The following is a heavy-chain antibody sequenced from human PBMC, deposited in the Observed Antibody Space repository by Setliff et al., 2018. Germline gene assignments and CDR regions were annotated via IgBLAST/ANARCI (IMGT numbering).Heavy chain of an antibody. CDR3: ARAYYGTVNGYSSYYGLDV. CDR2: ITGSGSSA. CDR1: GFTFSSYA. V-gene: IGHV3-23*01. Sequence: GGSLRLSCALSGFTFSSYAMIWVRQAPGKGLEWVSTITGSGSSACYADAVKGRFTVSRDNSKNSLYLQMNSLRAEDTAVYYCARAYYGTVNGYSSYYGLDVWGQGTTVTVSS. J-gene: IGHJ6*02. D-gene: IGHD3-9*01.